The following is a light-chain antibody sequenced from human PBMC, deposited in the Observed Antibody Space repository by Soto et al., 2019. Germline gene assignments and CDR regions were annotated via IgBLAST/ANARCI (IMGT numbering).Light chain of an antibody. Sequence: QSVLTQPRSVSGSPGQSVTISCTGTSNDVGGYKYVSWYQQHPGKAPKFMIYDVSKRPSGVPDRFSGSKSGNTPSLTISGLQAEDEADYYCCSYTGSNTDVVFGGGTKLTVL. CDR2: DVS. J-gene: IGLJ2*01. CDR1: SNDVGGYKY. CDR3: CSYTGSNTDVV. V-gene: IGLV2-11*01.